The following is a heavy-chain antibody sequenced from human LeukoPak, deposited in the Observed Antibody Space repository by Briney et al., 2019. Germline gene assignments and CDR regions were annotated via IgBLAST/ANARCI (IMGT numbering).Heavy chain of an antibody. Sequence: GASVKVSCKASGYTFTGYYMHWVRQAPGQGLEWMGWINPNSGGTNYAQKFQGRVTMTRDTSISTAYMELSRLRSDDTAVYYCARGYGGNSRSWFDPWGQGTLATVSS. CDR1: GYTFTGYY. CDR3: ARGYGGNSRSWFDP. V-gene: IGHV1-2*02. J-gene: IGHJ5*02. CDR2: INPNSGGT. D-gene: IGHD4-23*01.